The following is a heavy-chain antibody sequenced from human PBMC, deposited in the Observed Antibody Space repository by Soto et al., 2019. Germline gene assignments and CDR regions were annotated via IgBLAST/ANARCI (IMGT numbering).Heavy chain of an antibody. J-gene: IGHJ4*02. Sequence: ASVKVSCKASGYTFTGYYMHWVRQAPGQGLEWMGWINPNSGGTNYAQKFQGRVTMTRDTSISTAYMELSRLRSDDTAAYCCARALSGSYFYYYWGQGTLVTVSS. CDR1: GYTFTGYY. D-gene: IGHD1-26*01. CDR2: INPNSGGT. CDR3: ARALSGSYFYYY. V-gene: IGHV1-2*02.